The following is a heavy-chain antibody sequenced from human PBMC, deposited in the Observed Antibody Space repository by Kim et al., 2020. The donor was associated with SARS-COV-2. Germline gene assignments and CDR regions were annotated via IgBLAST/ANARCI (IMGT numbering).Heavy chain of an antibody. CDR1: GYTFTSYA. J-gene: IGHJ4*02. V-gene: IGHV1-3*01. D-gene: IGHD3-10*01. CDR2: INAGNGNT. Sequence: ASVKVSCKASGYTFTSYAMHWVRQAPGQRLEWMGWINAGNGNTKYSQKFQGRVTITRDTSASTAYMELSSLRSEDTAVYYCARDTMVRGVIELEFDYWGQGTLVTVSS. CDR3: ARDTMVRGVIELEFDY.